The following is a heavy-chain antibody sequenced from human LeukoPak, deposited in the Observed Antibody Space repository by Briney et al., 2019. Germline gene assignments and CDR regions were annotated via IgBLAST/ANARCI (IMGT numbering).Heavy chain of an antibody. CDR1: GGSISSGDYY. CDR2: IYYSGST. V-gene: IGHV4-30-4*01. J-gene: IGHJ4*02. D-gene: IGHD4-17*01. CDR3: ARGADYGDYASDY. Sequence: SETLSLTCTVSGGSISSGDYYWSWIRQPPGKGLEWSGYIYYSGSTYYNPSLKSRVTISVDTSKNQSSLKLSSVTAADTAVYYCARGADYGDYASDYWGQGTLVTVSS.